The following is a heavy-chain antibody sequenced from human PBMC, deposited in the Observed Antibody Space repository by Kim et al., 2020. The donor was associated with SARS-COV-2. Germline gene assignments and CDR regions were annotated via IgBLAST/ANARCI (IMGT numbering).Heavy chain of an antibody. CDR2: IYSGGSST. CDR3: AKDAGEVRGGMDV. CDR1: GFTFSSYA. V-gene: IGHV3-23*03. J-gene: IGHJ6*02. Sequence: GGSLRLSCAASGFTFSSYAMSWVRQAPGKGLEWVSVIYSGGSSTYYADSVKGRFTISRDNSKNTLYLQMNSLRAEDTAVYYCAKDAGEVRGGMDVWGQGTTVTVSS. D-gene: IGHD3-10*01.